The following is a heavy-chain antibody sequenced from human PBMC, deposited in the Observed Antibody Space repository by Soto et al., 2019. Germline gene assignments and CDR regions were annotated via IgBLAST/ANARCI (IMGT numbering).Heavy chain of an antibody. CDR1: GFMFGSYW. J-gene: IGHJ4*02. CDR2: IKRDGSEK. Sequence: GGSLRLSCTASGFMFGSYWMTWVRHVPGKGLQWVANIKRDGSEKYYVDFVKGRFTISRDNADNSVSLDMNNLRVDDTATYYCARVRATDYEIDYWGQGALVTVSS. D-gene: IGHD4-17*01. CDR3: ARVRATDYEIDY. V-gene: IGHV3-7*03.